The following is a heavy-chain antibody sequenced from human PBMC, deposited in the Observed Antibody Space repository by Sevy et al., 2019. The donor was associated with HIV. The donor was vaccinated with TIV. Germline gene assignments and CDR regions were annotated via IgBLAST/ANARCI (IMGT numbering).Heavy chain of an antibody. J-gene: IGHJ6*02. CDR1: GGTFSSYA. CDR2: IIPIFGTA. Sequence: ASVKVSCKASGGTFSSYAISWVRQAPGQGLEWMGGIIPIFGTANYAQKFQGRVTITADESTSTAYMELSSLRSEDTAVYYCASKGTGGNSPYYYYYGMDVWGQGTTVIVSS. V-gene: IGHV1-69*13. D-gene: IGHD2-21*02. CDR3: ASKGTGGNSPYYYYYGMDV.